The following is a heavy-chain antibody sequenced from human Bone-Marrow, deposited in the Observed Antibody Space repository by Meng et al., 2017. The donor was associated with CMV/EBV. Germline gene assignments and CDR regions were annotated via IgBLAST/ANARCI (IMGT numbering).Heavy chain of an antibody. J-gene: IGHJ6*02. CDR1: GFTFSSYE. D-gene: IGHD2-2*01. V-gene: IGHV3-7*01. Sequence: GESLKISCAASGFTFSSYEMNWVRQAPGKGLEWVANIKQDGSEKYYVDSVKGRFTISRDNAKNSLYLQMNSLRAEDTAVYYCAREGAGYCSSTSCYVTYYYYGMDVWGQGTTVTVSS. CDR2: IKQDGSEK. CDR3: AREGAGYCSSTSCYVTYYYYGMDV.